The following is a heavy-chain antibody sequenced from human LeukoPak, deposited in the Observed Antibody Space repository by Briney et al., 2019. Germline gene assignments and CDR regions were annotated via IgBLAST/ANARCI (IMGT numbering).Heavy chain of an antibody. D-gene: IGHD6-13*01. CDR2: IRQDGSEK. Sequence: GGSLRLSCEVSGFTFTDFWMNWVRQAPGKGPEWVASIRQDGSEKTYVDSVKGRFTISRDNTKNSLSLQLNGLRAEDTAVYYCARDGTAPGLYFDLWGQGTLVPVSS. CDR1: GFTFTDFW. J-gene: IGHJ4*01. V-gene: IGHV3-7*01. CDR3: ARDGTAPGLYFDL.